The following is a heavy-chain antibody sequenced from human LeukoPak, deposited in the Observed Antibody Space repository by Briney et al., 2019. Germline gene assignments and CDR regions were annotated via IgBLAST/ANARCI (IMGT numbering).Heavy chain of an antibody. J-gene: IGHJ4*02. CDR3: ALLSLGLDYDSSSDY. Sequence: PGGSLRLSCAASGFTFSSYWMSWVRQAPGKGLEWVANIKQDGSEKYYVDSVKGRFTISRDNAKNSLYLQMNSLRAEDTAVYYCALLSLGLDYDSSSDYWGQGTLVTVSS. V-gene: IGHV3-7*01. CDR2: IKQDGSEK. D-gene: IGHD3-22*01. CDR1: GFTFSSYW.